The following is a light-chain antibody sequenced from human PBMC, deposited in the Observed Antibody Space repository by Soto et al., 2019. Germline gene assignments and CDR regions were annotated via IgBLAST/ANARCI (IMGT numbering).Light chain of an antibody. V-gene: IGKV3-20*01. Sequence: EIVLTQSPDTLSLSPGERATLSCRASQSVSSSYLAWYQQKPGQAPRLLIYGASSRATGIPDRFSGSGFGTDFTLTISRLEPEDFAVYYCQQYNNWPPITFGQGTRLEIK. CDR1: QSVSSSY. CDR2: GAS. J-gene: IGKJ5*01. CDR3: QQYNNWPPIT.